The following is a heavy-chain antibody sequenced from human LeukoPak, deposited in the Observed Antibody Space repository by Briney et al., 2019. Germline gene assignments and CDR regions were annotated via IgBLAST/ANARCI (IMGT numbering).Heavy chain of an antibody. Sequence: ASVKVSCEASGYTFTGYGISWVRQAPGQGLEWMGWISAYNGNTNYAQKLQGRVTMTTDTSTSTAYMELRSLRSDDTAVYYCGVVAADFDYWGQGTLVTVSS. J-gene: IGHJ4*02. CDR2: ISAYNGNT. V-gene: IGHV1-18*01. CDR1: GYTFTGYG. CDR3: GVVAADFDY. D-gene: IGHD2-15*01.